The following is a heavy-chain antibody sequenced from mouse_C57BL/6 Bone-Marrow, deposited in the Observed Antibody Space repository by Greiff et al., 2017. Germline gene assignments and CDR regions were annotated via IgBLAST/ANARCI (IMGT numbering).Heavy chain of an antibody. Sequence: VQLQQSGPELVKPGASVKFSCKASGYAFSSSWMNWVKQRPGKGLEWIGRIYPGDGDTTYNGKFKGKATITADKSSSTAYMQRSSLTSDDSAVYLCARWGNYMTDYDMDYWGQGTSVTVSS. J-gene: IGHJ4*01. CDR2: IYPGDGDT. D-gene: IGHD2-1*01. CDR3: ARWGNYMTDYDMDY. V-gene: IGHV1-82*01. CDR1: GYAFSSSW.